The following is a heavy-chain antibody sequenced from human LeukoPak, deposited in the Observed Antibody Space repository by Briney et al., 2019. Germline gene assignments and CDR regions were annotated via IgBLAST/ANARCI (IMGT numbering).Heavy chain of an antibody. CDR3: TRGSAFDI. V-gene: IGHV3-49*03. CDR1: GFTSGDYA. CDR2: IRSKAYGGTT. Sequence: GVLRLSCTASGFTSGDYAMSWFRQAPGKGLEWVGFIRSKAYGGTTEYAASVKGRFTISRDDSKSIAYLQMNSLKTEDTAVYYCTRGSAFDIWGQGTMVTVSS. J-gene: IGHJ3*02.